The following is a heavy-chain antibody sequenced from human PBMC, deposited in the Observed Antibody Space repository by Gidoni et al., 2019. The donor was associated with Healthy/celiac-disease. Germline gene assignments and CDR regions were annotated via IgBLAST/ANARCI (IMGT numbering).Heavy chain of an antibody. CDR1: GYTLTELS. D-gene: IGHD3-16*02. J-gene: IGHJ3*02. CDR3: ATGFLAYDYIWGSYRRGAFDI. V-gene: IGHV1-24*01. CDR2: FDPEDGET. Sequence: QVQLVQSGAEVKKPGASVKVSCKVSGYTLTELSMHWVRQAPGKGLEWMGGFDPEDGETIYAQKFQGRVTMTEDTSTDTAYMELSSLRSEDTAVYYCATGFLAYDYIWGSYRRGAFDIWGQGTMVTVSS.